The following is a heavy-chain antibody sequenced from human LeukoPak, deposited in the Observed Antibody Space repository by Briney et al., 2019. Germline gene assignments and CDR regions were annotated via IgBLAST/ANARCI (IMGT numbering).Heavy chain of an antibody. CDR3: ARKGVYYGSGSYYYYYYYMDV. Sequence: SETLSLTCTVSGGSISSYYWSWIRQPPGKGLEWIGYIYYSGSTNYNPSLKSRVTISVDTSKNQFSLKLSSVTAADTAVYYCARKGVYYGSGSYYYYYYYMDVWGKGTTVTVSS. CDR2: IYYSGST. J-gene: IGHJ6*03. V-gene: IGHV4-59*12. D-gene: IGHD3-10*01. CDR1: GGSISSYY.